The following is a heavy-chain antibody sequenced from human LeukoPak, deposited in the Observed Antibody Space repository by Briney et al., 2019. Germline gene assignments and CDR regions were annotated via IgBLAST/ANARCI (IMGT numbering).Heavy chain of an antibody. Sequence: GGSLRLSCAASGFTFSSYGMHWVRQAPGKGLEWVAVISYDGSNKYYADSVKGRFTISRDNAKNSLYLQMNSLRAEDTALYYCARDLFGDSSGYDYFDYWGQGTLVTVSS. D-gene: IGHD3-22*01. CDR1: GFTFSSYG. CDR2: ISYDGSNK. V-gene: IGHV3-30*03. J-gene: IGHJ4*02. CDR3: ARDLFGDSSGYDYFDY.